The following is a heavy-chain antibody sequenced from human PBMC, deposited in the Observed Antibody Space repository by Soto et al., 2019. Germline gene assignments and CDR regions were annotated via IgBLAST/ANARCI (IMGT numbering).Heavy chain of an antibody. D-gene: IGHD6-19*01. CDR1: GFTVSSNY. CDR2: IYSGGST. CDR3: ARDVAVAGTSDYFDY. J-gene: IGHJ4*02. Sequence: GGSLRLSCAASGFTVSSNYMSWVRQAPGKGLEWVSVIYSGGSTYYADSVKGRFTISRDNSKNTLYLQMNSLRAEDTAVYYCARDVAVAGTSDYFDYWGQGTLVTVSS. V-gene: IGHV3-66*01.